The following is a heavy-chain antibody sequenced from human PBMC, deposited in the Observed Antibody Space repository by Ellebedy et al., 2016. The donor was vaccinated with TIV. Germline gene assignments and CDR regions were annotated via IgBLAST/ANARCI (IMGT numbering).Heavy chain of an antibody. CDR3: ATDLRYCTDGVCFKRYDAFDI. J-gene: IGHJ3*02. CDR1: GYTLTELS. D-gene: IGHD2-8*01. CDR2: FDPEDGET. V-gene: IGHV1-24*01. Sequence: ASVKVSCKVSGYTLTELSMHWVRQAPGKGLEWMGGFDPEDGETIYAQKFQGRVTMNEDTSTDTAYMELSSLRSEDTAVYYCATDLRYCTDGVCFKRYDAFDIWGQGTMVTVSS.